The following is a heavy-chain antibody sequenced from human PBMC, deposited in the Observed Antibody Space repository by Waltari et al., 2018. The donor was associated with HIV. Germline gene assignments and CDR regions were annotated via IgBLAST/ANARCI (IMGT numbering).Heavy chain of an antibody. CDR3: ASIAYCGGDCYPRGMDV. CDR1: GFTVSSNY. V-gene: IGHV3-66*01. Sequence: EVQLVESGGGLVQPGGSLRHSCAASGFTVSSNYMRWVRQAPGKGLEWVSVIYSGGSTYYADSVKGRFTISRDNSKNTLYLQMNSLRAEDTAVYYCASIAYCGGDCYPRGMDVWGQGTTVTVSS. D-gene: IGHD2-21*02. J-gene: IGHJ6*02. CDR2: IYSGGST.